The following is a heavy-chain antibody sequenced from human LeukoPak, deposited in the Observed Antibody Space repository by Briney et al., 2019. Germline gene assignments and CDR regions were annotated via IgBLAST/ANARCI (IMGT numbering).Heavy chain of an antibody. J-gene: IGHJ4*02. D-gene: IGHD3-22*01. V-gene: IGHV3-30*02. Sequence: GGSLRLSCAASGFTFSTYDMHWVRQAPGKGLEWLAFIRYNGSYQYYADSVNGRFTISRDNSKNTLYLQMNSLRPEDTAVYYCATPKADYYPFDYWGQGTQVTVSS. CDR3: ATPKADYYPFDY. CDR1: GFTFSTYD. CDR2: IRYNGSYQ.